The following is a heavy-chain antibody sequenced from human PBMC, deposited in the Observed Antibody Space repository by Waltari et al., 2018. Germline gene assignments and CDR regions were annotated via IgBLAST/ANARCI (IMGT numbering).Heavy chain of an antibody. Sequence: QVQLVQSGAEVTKPGSSVKVSCKASGCTFRSYAISWVRQAPGQGLEWMGGIIPIFGTANYAQKFQGRVTITADESTSTAYMELSSLRSEDTAVYYCARLTLWFRESDAFDIWGQGTMVTVSS. J-gene: IGHJ3*02. D-gene: IGHD3-10*01. V-gene: IGHV1-69*13. CDR3: ARLTLWFRESDAFDI. CDR1: GCTFRSYA. CDR2: IIPIFGTA.